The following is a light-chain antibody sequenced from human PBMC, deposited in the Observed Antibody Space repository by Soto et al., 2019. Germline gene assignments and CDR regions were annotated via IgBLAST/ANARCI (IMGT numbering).Light chain of an antibody. CDR1: QSVLYSSNSKNY. V-gene: IGKV4-1*01. J-gene: IGKJ1*01. CDR2: WAS. Sequence: DIVMTQSPDSLAVSLGERATINCRSSQSVLYSSNSKNYLAWYQQRPGQPPKLLIYWASTRESGVPDRFSGSGSGTDFTLTISSLVAEDVAVYYCQQYYSTPQTFGQGTKVEIK. CDR3: QQYYSTPQT.